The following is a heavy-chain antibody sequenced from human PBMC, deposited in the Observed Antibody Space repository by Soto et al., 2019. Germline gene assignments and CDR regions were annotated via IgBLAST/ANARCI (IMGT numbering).Heavy chain of an antibody. V-gene: IGHV3-23*01. J-gene: IGHJ5*02. CDR1: GFSLFSYA. Sequence: GVSLRLSCTGPGFSLFSYAMSWVRPAPGKGLEWVSTISGSGGHTYYADSVKGRFVVSRDNDKNTVNMHMNSLTGEDTAVYFFAKIEQDWLDHWGQGTQVTVSS. CDR2: ISGSGGHT. CDR3: AKIEQDWLDH.